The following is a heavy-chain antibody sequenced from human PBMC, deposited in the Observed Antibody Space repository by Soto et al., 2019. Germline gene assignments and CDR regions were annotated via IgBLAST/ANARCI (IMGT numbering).Heavy chain of an antibody. J-gene: IGHJ4*02. CDR2: VYYSGST. D-gene: IGHD6-19*01. CDR3: ARFKYKSGWYYFDQ. V-gene: IGHV4-59*01. Sequence: SETLSLTCTVSGSSISSYYWSWIRQSPGKGLEWIGYVYYSGSTNNNPSLKSRVTISVDMSKKQFSLKLTSVTAADTALYYCARFKYKSGWYYFDQWGQGTLVTVSS. CDR1: GSSISSYY.